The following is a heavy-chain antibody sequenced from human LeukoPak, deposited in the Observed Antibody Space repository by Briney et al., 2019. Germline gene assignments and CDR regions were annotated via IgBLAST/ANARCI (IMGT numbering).Heavy chain of an antibody. Sequence: PGGSLRLSCAASGFTFSSCALSWVRQAPGKGLEWVSSISGSGDTTYYAGSVKGRFTISRDNSRNTVYLQMYSLRAEDTAIYFCAKYTQQPVHDFDYWGQGALVTVSS. D-gene: IGHD1-1*01. V-gene: IGHV3-23*01. J-gene: IGHJ4*02. CDR2: ISGSGDTT. CDR3: AKYTQQPVHDFDY. CDR1: GFTFSSCA.